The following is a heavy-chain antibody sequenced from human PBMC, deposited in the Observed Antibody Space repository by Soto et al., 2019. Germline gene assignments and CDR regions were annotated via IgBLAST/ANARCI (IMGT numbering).Heavy chain of an antibody. J-gene: IGHJ6*02. V-gene: IGHV3-30*04. Sequence: WGSLRLSCAASGFTFNTFAMHWVRQAPGKGLEWVAAISYDGSNQYHADSAKGRFIISRDNSKNTLYLQLKNLRVEDTAVYYCARDTINSGWYLKEGYYFGMDVWGQGTMVTVSS. D-gene: IGHD6-19*01. CDR3: ARDTINSGWYLKEGYYFGMDV. CDR2: ISYDGSNQ. CDR1: GFTFNTFA.